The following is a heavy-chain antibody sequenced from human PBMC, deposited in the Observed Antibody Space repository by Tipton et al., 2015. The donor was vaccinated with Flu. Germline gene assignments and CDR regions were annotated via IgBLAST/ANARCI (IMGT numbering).Heavy chain of an antibody. V-gene: IGHV3-33*01. CDR2: IWYDGSNK. CDR3: ARGGRGVRGVISFDY. Sequence: SLRLSCAASGFTFSSYGMHWVRQAPGKGLEWVAVIWYDGSNKYYADSVKGRFTISRDNSKNTLYLQMNSLRAEDTAVYYCARGGRGVRGVISFDYWGQGTLVAVSS. D-gene: IGHD3-10*01. J-gene: IGHJ4*02. CDR1: GFTFSSYG.